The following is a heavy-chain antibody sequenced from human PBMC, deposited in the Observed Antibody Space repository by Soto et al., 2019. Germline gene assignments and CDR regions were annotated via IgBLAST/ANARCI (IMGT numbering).Heavy chain of an antibody. CDR1: GFTFSSYS. CDR3: ARVELYCTNGVCSDYYYYMDV. V-gene: IGHV3-21*01. D-gene: IGHD2-8*01. CDR2: ISSSSSYI. Sequence: GGSLRLSCAASGFTFSSYSMNWVRQAPGKGLEWVSSISSSSSYIYYADSVKGRFTISRDNAKNSLYLQMNSLRAEDTAVYYCARVELYCTNGVCSDYYYYMDVWGKGTTVTVSS. J-gene: IGHJ6*03.